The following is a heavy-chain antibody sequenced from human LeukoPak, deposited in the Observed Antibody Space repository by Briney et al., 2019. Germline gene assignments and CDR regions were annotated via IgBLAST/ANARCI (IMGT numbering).Heavy chain of an antibody. V-gene: IGHV4-38-2*01. Sequence: PSETLSLTCAVSGYSISSGYYWGWIRQPPGKGLEWIGSIYHSGSTYYNPSLKSRVTISVDTSKNQFSLKLSSVTAADTAVYYCARRRRGGRTDYWGQGTLVTVSS. CDR1: GYSISSGYY. CDR3: ARRRRGGRTDY. J-gene: IGHJ4*02. CDR2: IYHSGST. D-gene: IGHD1-26*01.